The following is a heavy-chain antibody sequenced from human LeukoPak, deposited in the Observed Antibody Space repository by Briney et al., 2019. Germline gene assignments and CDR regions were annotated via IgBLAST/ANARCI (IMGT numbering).Heavy chain of an antibody. D-gene: IGHD5-24*01. J-gene: IGHJ4*02. Sequence: PGGSLRLSCAASGFTFSSYWMSWVRQAPGKGLEWVANIKQDGSEKYYVDSVKGRFTISRDNAKNSLYLQMNSLRAEDTAVYYCARGSRWLQPEIDYWGQGTLVTVSS. CDR2: IKQDGSEK. CDR1: GFTFSSYW. V-gene: IGHV3-7*01. CDR3: ARGSRWLQPEIDY.